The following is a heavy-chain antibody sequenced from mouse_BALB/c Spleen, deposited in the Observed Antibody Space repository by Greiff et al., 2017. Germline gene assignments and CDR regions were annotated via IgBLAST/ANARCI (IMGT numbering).Heavy chain of an antibody. CDR2: IYPGNSDT. Sequence: EVQLQQSGTVLARPGASVKMSCKASGYTFTSYWMHWVKQRPGQGLEWIGAIYPGNSDTSYNQKFKGKAKLTAVTSTSTAYMELSSLTNEDSAVYYCTKGLWDYAWFAYWGQGTLVTVSA. J-gene: IGHJ3*01. D-gene: IGHD2-4*01. V-gene: IGHV1-5*01. CDR1: GYTFTSYW. CDR3: TKGLWDYAWFAY.